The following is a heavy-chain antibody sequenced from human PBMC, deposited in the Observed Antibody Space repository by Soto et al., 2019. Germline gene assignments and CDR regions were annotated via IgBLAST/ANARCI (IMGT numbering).Heavy chain of an antibody. J-gene: IGHJ3*01. V-gene: IGHV3-23*01. Sequence: EVHLLESGGGLVRPGGSLRLTCAASGFTFYNYAMNWVRQAPGKGLEWVSTISGGGDGTYYADSVKGRFTISRDNSRNTVYLQMNSLRAEDTAVYYCAKKGLGSLATYCTTGDCHHAFDAWGQGTLVTVSS. CDR1: GFTFYNYA. CDR3: AKKGLGSLATYCTTGDCHHAFDA. D-gene: IGHD2-8*01. CDR2: ISGGGDGT.